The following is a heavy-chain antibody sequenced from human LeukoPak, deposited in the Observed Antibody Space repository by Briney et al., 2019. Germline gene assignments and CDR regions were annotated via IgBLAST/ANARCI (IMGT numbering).Heavy chain of an antibody. CDR3: ARRRYCSSTSCYMGWFDP. J-gene: IGHJ5*02. V-gene: IGHV4-61*05. D-gene: IGHD2-2*02. CDR1: GGSISSSSYY. Sequence: PSETLSLTCTVSGGSISSSSYYWGWIRQPPGKGLEWIGYIYYSGSTNYNPSLKSRVTTSVDTSKNQFSLKLSSVTAADTAVYYCARRRYCSSTSCYMGWFDPWGQGTLVTVSS. CDR2: IYYSGST.